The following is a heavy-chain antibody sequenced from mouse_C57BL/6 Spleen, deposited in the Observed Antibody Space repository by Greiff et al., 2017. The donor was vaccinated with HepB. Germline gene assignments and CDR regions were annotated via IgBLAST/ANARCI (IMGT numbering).Heavy chain of an antibody. CDR2: IYPGSGST. CDR1: GYTFTSYW. V-gene: IGHV1-55*01. CDR3: ARGGYYDYDGYFDV. J-gene: IGHJ1*03. Sequence: QVQLQQPGAELVKPGASVKMSCKASGYTFTSYWITWVKQRPGQGLEWIGDIYPGSGSTNYNEKFKSKATLTVDTSSSTAYMQLSSLTSEDSAVYYCARGGYYDYDGYFDVWGTGTTVTVDS. D-gene: IGHD2-4*01.